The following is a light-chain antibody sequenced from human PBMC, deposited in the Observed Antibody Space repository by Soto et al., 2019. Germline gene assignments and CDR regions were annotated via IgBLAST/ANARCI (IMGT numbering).Light chain of an antibody. CDR2: GAT. V-gene: IGKV1-12*01. CDR1: QGISNW. Sequence: DIQMTQSPSSVSASVGDRVTITCRASQGISNWLAWYQQKPGKAPELLIYGATSLASGVPSRFSGSGSGTDFTLTISSLQPEDFATYYCQQANSFPITFGQGTRLDIK. CDR3: QQANSFPIT. J-gene: IGKJ5*01.